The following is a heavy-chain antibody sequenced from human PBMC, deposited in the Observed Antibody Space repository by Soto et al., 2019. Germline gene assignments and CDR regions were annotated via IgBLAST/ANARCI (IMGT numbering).Heavy chain of an antibody. V-gene: IGHV1-3*01. CDR1: AFNLRSYS. D-gene: IGHD2-2*01. Sequence: QAQLVQSGPEVQKPGASMKVSCKASAFNLRSYSIHWVRQAPGQRIEWMGQINGDSGKPRYSHRFEGRVTFKRDTDASTATLELHSLRPEDTAVYYCGRGAGTSKIYAMGMDVWGQGTAVSVSS. CDR3: GRGAGTSKIYAMGMDV. J-gene: IGHJ6*02. CDR2: INGDSGKP.